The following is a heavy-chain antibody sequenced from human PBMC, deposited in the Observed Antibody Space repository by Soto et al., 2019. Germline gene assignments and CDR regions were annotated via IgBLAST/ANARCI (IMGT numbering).Heavy chain of an antibody. CDR1: GYSFTNHG. CDR3: ARDVYSRAYYFDY. J-gene: IGHJ4*02. Sequence: QVQLVQSGGEVKKPGASVKVSCEASGYSFTNHGIRWLRQAPGQGLERMGLISGNDGITKLARKFERSVTRTTDTFRITGYMEMNSLRHDETAVSYCARDVYSRAYYFDYLGQGTLVAVAS. CDR2: ISGNDGIT. D-gene: IGHD2-21*01. V-gene: IGHV1-18*01.